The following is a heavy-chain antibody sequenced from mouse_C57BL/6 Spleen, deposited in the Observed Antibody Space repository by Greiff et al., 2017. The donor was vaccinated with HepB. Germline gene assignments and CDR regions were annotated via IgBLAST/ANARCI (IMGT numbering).Heavy chain of an antibody. D-gene: IGHD1-1*02. CDR3: ARSPMGWYFDV. V-gene: IGHV7-3*01. Sequence: EVQVVESGGGLVQPGGSLSLSCAASGFTFTDYYMSWVRQPPGKALEWLGFIRNKANGYTTEYSASVKGRFTISRDNSQSILYLQMNALRAEDSATYYCARSPMGWYFDVWGTGTTVTVSS. CDR2: IRNKANGYTT. CDR1: GFTFTDYY. J-gene: IGHJ1*03.